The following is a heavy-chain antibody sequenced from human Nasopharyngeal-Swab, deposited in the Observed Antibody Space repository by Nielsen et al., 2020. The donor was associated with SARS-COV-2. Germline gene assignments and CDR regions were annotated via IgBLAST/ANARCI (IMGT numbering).Heavy chain of an antibody. CDR1: GFTFTTYG. D-gene: IGHD1-14*01. CDR2: VGSSNGHI. J-gene: IGHJ2*01. CDR3: ARFSNKGNRYWFFDL. V-gene: IGHV3-21*01. Sequence: GESLKISCAASGFTFTTYGMNWVRQAPGKGLEWVSYVGSSNGHIYYADSVKGRFTISRDNAGTSLSLQMNSLRAEDTAVYYCARFSNKGNRYWFFDLWGRGTLVTVSS.